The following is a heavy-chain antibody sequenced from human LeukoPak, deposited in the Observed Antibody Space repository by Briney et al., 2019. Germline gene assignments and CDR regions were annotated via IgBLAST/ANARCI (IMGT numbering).Heavy chain of an antibody. D-gene: IGHD1-26*01. V-gene: IGHV4-61*02. CDR3: ARGSVGPTGKFES. J-gene: IGHJ4*02. CDR1: GGSVTSSSYY. CDR2: IYVTGST. Sequence: SQTLSLTCSVSGGSVTSSSYYWSWIRQPAGKGLEWIGRIYVTGSTDYNPSLKSRVSMSLDKSRNNFSLQLTSVTAADTATYYGARGSVGPTGKFESWGQGTLVSVSS.